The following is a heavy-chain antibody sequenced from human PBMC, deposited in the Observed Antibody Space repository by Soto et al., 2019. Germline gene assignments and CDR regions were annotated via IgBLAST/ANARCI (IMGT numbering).Heavy chain of an antibody. CDR1: GDSISNYY. CDR3: ARHNYGSGSTYFDY. J-gene: IGHJ4*02. CDR2: AYYGGST. Sequence: PSETLSLTCPVSGDSISNYYWSWIRQPPGKGLEWIGYAYYGGSTNYNPSLKSRVTISLDTSKNQFSLELNSVTAADTAVYYCARHNYGSGSTYFDYWGQGTLVTVSS. D-gene: IGHD3-10*01. V-gene: IGHV4-59*08.